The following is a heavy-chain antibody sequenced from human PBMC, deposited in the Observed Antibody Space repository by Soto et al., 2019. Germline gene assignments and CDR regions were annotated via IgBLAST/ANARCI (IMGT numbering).Heavy chain of an antibody. CDR2: IYYSGST. D-gene: IGHD3-22*01. CDR1: GGSISSSSYY. J-gene: IGHJ4*02. Sequence: SETLSLTCTVSGGSISSSSYYWGWIRQPPGKGLEWIGSIYYSGSTYYNPSLQSRVTISVDTSKNQFSLKLSSVTAADTAVYYCARRGYYDSRGYYYDESFDYWGQGTLVTVSS. CDR3: ARRGYYDSRGYYYDESFDY. V-gene: IGHV4-39*01.